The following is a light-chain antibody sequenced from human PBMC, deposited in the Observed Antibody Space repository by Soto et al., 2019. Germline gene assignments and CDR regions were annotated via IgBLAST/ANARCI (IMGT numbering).Light chain of an antibody. CDR1: QSISSY. CDR3: QQSYSTPFT. V-gene: IGKV1-39*01. J-gene: IGKJ3*01. Sequence: DIQMSQSPSSLSASVGDRVSITCRASQSISSYLNWYQQKPGKAPKLLIYTASSLQSGVLSRFSGGGSGTDFTLTISNLQPEDFATYYCQQSYSTPFTFGPGTKVDLK. CDR2: TAS.